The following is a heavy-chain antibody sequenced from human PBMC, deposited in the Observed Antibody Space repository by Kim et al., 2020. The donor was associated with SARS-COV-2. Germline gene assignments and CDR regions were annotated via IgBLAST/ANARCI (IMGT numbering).Heavy chain of an antibody. CDR3: AKLILSDFDY. CDR2: K. V-gene: IGHV3-23*01. D-gene: IGHD2-15*01. Sequence: KYHTSPGKGRFTISKENSKNTLYLQMHSLRAEDTAVYYCAKLILSDFDYWGQGTLVTVSS. J-gene: IGHJ4*02.